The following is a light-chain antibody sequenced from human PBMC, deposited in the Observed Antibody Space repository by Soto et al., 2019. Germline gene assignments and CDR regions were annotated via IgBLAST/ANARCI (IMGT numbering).Light chain of an antibody. CDR1: QTISSW. V-gene: IGKV1-5*01. CDR3: QQYYSYPWT. Sequence: DIQMTQSPSTLSGSVGDRVTITCRASQTISSWLVWYQQKPGKAPKLLIYAASTLQSGVPSRFSGSGSGTDFTLTISCLQSEDFATYYCQQYYSYPWTFGQGTKVDIK. CDR2: AAS. J-gene: IGKJ1*01.